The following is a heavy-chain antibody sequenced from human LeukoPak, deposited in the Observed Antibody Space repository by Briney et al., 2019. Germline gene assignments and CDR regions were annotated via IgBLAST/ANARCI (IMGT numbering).Heavy chain of an antibody. CDR2: IYYSGST. J-gene: IGHJ4*02. V-gene: IGHV4-61*01. CDR1: GGSVSSGSYY. Sequence: SETLSLTCTVSGGSVSSGSYYWSWIRQPPGKGLEWSGYIYYSGSTNHNPSLKSRVTISVDTSKNQFSLKLSSVTAADTAVYYCAGFKEEYSYGYDYWGQGTLVTVSS. CDR3: AGFKEEYSYGYDY. D-gene: IGHD5-18*01.